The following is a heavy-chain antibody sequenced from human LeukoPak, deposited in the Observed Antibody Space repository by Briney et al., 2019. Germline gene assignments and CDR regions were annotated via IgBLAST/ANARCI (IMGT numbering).Heavy chain of an antibody. CDR2: ISTYNGET. CDR3: ATATIAAGSFPPFDY. J-gene: IGHJ4*02. CDR1: GYTFNNYD. Sequence: ASVKVSCKASGYTFNNYDISWVRQAPGQGLEWMGWISTYNGETKFAQKLQGRVTMTTDTSTSTAYMELRSLKSDDTAVYYCATATIAAGSFPPFDYWGQGILVTVSS. D-gene: IGHD6-13*01. V-gene: IGHV1-18*01.